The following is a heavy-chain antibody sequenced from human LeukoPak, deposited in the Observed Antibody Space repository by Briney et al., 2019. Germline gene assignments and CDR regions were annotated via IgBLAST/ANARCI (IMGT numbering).Heavy chain of an antibody. CDR3: AKDYRYCSSTSACYYVDY. J-gene: IGHJ4*02. D-gene: IGHD2-2*01. CDR2: ISGSGGST. V-gene: IGHV3-23*01. CDR1: GFTFSSHA. Sequence: GGSLRLSCAASGFTFSSHAMSWVRQAPGKGLEWVSGISGSGGSTYYADSVKGRFTISRDNSKNTLYLQMNSLRAEDTAVYYCAKDYRYCSSTSACYYVDYWGQGTLVTVSS.